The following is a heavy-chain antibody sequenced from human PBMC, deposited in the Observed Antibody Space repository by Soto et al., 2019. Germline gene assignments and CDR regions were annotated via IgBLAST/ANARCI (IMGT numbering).Heavy chain of an antibody. Sequence: GGSLRLSCAASGFTFSSYAMSWVRQAPGKGLEWVSAISGSGGSTYYADSVKGRFTISKDNSKNTLYLQMNSLIAEDTAVYYCAKVTTIVVVPAAHEIYYYYYGMDVWGQGTTVTVSS. CDR1: GFTFSSYA. CDR3: AKVTTIVVVPAAHEIYYYYYGMDV. D-gene: IGHD2-2*01. J-gene: IGHJ6*02. CDR2: ISGSGGST. V-gene: IGHV3-23*01.